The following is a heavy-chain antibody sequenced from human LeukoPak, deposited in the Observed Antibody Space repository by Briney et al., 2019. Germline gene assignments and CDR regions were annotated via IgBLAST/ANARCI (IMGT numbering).Heavy chain of an antibody. J-gene: IGHJ4*02. CDR2: VPGSGGST. CDR3: AKPCSSNWHSAFDS. Sequence: GGSLRLSCAASGFTFGSYAMSWVRQAPGKGLEWVSSVPGSGGSTYYADSVKGRFTISRDNSKNTLSLQMISLRAEDTAVYYCAKPCSSNWHSAFDSWGQGTLVTVSS. D-gene: IGHD2-2*01. V-gene: IGHV3-23*01. CDR1: GFTFGSYA.